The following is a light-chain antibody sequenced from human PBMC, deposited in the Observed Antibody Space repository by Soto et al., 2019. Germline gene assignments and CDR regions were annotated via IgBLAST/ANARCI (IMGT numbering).Light chain of an antibody. CDR2: SAS. Sequence: DVQLTQSPSFLSASEGDRVTITCRASQGIHVFLAWYQHKPGKAPRLLIESASALQSGVPSRFSGTRSGTEFTLTISSLQPEDVATYYCQKFNNNPLSFGPGTKVEIK. CDR3: QKFNNNPLS. CDR1: QGIHVF. J-gene: IGKJ3*01. V-gene: IGKV1-9*01.